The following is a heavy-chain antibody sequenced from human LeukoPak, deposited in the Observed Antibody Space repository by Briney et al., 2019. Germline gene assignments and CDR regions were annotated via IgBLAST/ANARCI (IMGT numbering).Heavy chain of an antibody. D-gene: IGHD3-22*01. CDR2: ISWDGGST. J-gene: IGHJ3*02. CDR3: AKDEMYYDSSGYYPFDI. Sequence: PGGSLRLSCAASGFTFDDYTMHWVRQAPGKGLEWVSLISWDGGSTYYADSVKGRFTISRGNSKNSLYLQMNSLRTEDTALYYCAKDEMYYDSSGYYPFDIWGQGTMVTVSS. CDR1: GFTFDDYT. V-gene: IGHV3-43*01.